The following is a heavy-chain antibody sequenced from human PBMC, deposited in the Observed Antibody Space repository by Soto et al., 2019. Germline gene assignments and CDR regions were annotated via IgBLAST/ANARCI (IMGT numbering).Heavy chain of an antibody. D-gene: IGHD3-10*01. CDR3: ARVLRGVVNWFDP. V-gene: IGHV1-18*01. J-gene: IGHJ5*02. Sequence: GASKVSCKTSGDTFTNFGLSWVRQAPGQGLEWMGWIATYNSNKNYAQKFQGRLTLTTDTSTSTGYMELKSLEYDDTAVYYCARVLRGVVNWFDPWGQGTLVTVSS. CDR1: GDTFTNFG. CDR2: IATYNSNK.